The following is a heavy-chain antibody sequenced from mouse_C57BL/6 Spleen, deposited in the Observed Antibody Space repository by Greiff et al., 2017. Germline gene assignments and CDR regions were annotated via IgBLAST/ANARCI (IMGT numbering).Heavy chain of an antibody. V-gene: IGHV1-76*01. CDR3: AREDGYYKGDAMDY. CDR1: GYTFTAYY. Sequence: VQLQESGAELVRPGASVKLSCKASGYTFTAYYINWVKQRPGQGLEWIARIYPGSGNTYYNEKFKGKATLTAEKSSSTAYMQLSSLTSEDSAVYFCAREDGYYKGDAMDYWGQGTSVTVSS. D-gene: IGHD2-3*01. CDR2: IYPGSGNT. J-gene: IGHJ4*01.